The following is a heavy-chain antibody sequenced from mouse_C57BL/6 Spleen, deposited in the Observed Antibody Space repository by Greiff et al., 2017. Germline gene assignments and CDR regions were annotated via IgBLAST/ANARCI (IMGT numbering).Heavy chain of an antibody. V-gene: IGHV5-17*01. Sequence: EVKVVESGGGLVKPGGSLKLSCAASGFTFSDYGMHWVRQAPEKGLEWVAYISSGSSTIYYAATVKGRFTISRDNAKNTLFLQMTSLRSEDTAMYYCARTGTEWYCDVWGTGTTVTVSS. CDR3: ARTGTEWYCDV. J-gene: IGHJ1*03. CDR1: GFTFSDYG. CDR2: ISSGSSTI. D-gene: IGHD4-1*01.